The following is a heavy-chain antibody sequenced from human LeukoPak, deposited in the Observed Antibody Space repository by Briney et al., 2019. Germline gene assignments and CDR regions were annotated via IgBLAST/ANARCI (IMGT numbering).Heavy chain of an antibody. Sequence: SETLSLTCTVSGYSISSGYYWGWIRQPPGKGLEWIGSIYYSGLTYYNPSLESRVTISVDTSKNQFSLKLSSVTAADTAIYYCAKHYMGSSYNRGLDYWGQGTLVTVSS. D-gene: IGHD3-10*01. V-gene: IGHV4-38-2*02. J-gene: IGHJ4*02. CDR2: IYYSGLT. CDR1: GYSISSGYY. CDR3: AKHYMGSSYNRGLDY.